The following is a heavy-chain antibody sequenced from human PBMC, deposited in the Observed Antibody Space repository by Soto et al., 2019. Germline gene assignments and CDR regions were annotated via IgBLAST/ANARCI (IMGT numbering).Heavy chain of an antibody. D-gene: IGHD1-26*01. J-gene: IGHJ4*02. CDR1: GFTFSSYG. V-gene: IGHV3-30*18. CDR3: AKLSGSYFDY. CDR2: ISYDGSNK. Sequence: QVQLVESGGGVVQPGRSLRLSCAASGFTFSSYGMHWVRRAPGKGLEWVAVISYDGSNKYYADSVKGRFTISRDNSKNTLYLQMNSLRAEDTAVYYCAKLSGSYFDYWGQGTLVTVSS.